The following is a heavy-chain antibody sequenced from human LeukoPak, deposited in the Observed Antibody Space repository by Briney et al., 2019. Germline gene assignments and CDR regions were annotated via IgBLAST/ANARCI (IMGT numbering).Heavy chain of an antibody. V-gene: IGHV1-18*01. CDR2: ISAYNGNT. J-gene: IGHJ4*02. CDR1: GYTFTSYG. CDR3: ARDRKIFKYSSGWYRSGATYYFDY. D-gene: IGHD6-19*01. Sequence: ASVKVSCKASGYTFTSYGISWVRQAPGQGLEWMGWISAYNGNTNYAQKLQGRVTMTTDTSTSTAYMELRSLRSDDTAVYYCARDRKIFKYSSGWYRSGATYYFDYWGQGTLVTVSS.